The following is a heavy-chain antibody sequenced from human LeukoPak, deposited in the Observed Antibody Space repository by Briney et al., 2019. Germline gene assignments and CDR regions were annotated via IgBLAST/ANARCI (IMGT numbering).Heavy chain of an antibody. CDR1: GGSISSSSYY. CDR3: ARIFTDSGSYYSEY. D-gene: IGHD3-22*01. CDR2: IYYSGST. V-gene: IGHV4-39*07. J-gene: IGHJ4*02. Sequence: SETLSLTCTVSGGSISSSSYYWGWIRQPPGKGLEWIGSIYYSGSTYYNPALKSRVTISVDTSKNQFSLKLKSVTTADTAVYYCARIFTDSGSYYSEYWGQGTLVTVSS.